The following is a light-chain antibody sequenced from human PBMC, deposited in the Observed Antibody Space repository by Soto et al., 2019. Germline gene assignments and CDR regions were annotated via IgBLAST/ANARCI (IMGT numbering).Light chain of an antibody. CDR3: QQYGSSPIT. Sequence: EIVMTQSPATLSVSPGESVTLSFRASEIFSSNLAWYQQRPGQAPRLLIYGVSTRATGVPARFSGSASGTDFTLTISRLEPEDFAVYYCQQYGSSPITFGQGTRLEIK. CDR2: GVS. V-gene: IGKV3-20*01. CDR1: EIFSSN. J-gene: IGKJ5*01.